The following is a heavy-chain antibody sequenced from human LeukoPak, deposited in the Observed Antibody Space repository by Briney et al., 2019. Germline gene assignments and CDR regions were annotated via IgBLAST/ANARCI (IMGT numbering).Heavy chain of an antibody. CDR2: IYPADSDT. CDR1: GYSFINYW. J-gene: IGHJ4*02. D-gene: IGHD3-10*01. V-gene: IGHV5-51*01. Sequence: GESLKISCQVSGYSFINYWIGWVRQMPGKGLESMGIIYPADSDTTYSPSFQGQVTISADKSISTVYLQWSSLKASDTAMYYCARQSRDGSKTRGYYFGYWGQGTLVTVSS. CDR3: ARQSRDGSKTRGYYFGY.